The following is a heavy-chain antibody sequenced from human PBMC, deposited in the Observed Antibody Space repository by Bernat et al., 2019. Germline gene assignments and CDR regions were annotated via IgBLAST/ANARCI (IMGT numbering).Heavy chain of an antibody. CDR3: AKDSSSSWYRDFDY. J-gene: IGHJ4*02. CDR1: GFTFDDYA. D-gene: IGHD6-13*01. CDR2: ISWNSGSI. Sequence: EVQLVESGGGLVQPGRSLRLSCAASGFTFDDYAMYWVRHAPGKGLEWVSGISWNSGSIGYADSVKGRFTISRDNAKNSLYLQMNSLRAEDTALYYCAKDSSSSWYRDFDYWGQGTLVTVSS. V-gene: IGHV3-9*01.